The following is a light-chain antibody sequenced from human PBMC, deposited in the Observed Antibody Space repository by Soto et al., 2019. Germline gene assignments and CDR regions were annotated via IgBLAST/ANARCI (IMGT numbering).Light chain of an antibody. CDR3: LHTLHTPRFT. CDR1: QSLLDSAGFVY. CDR2: LGS. J-gene: IGKJ3*01. V-gene: IGKV2-28*01. Sequence: DVVLTQSPLSLPVTPGEPASISCRSSQSLLDSAGFVYVVWYLQKPGHSPQLLIYLGSNRASGVPDRFSGSVSGTDFTLSISRVEAADVGIYYCLHTLHTPRFTFGPGTKVDLK.